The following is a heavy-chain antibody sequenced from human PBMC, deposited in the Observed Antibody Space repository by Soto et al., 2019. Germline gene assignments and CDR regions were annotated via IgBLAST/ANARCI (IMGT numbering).Heavy chain of an antibody. J-gene: IGHJ6*02. CDR2: IYHSGST. CDR1: GGSISSGGYS. D-gene: IGHD2-2*01. Sequence: PSETLSLTCAVSGGSISSGGYSWSWIRQPPGKGLEWIGYIYHSGSTYYNPSLKSRVTISVDRSKNQFSLKLSSVTAADTAVYYCAREYCSSTSCYFLGSGYYYGMDVWGQGTTVTVSS. V-gene: IGHV4-30-2*01. CDR3: AREYCSSTSCYFLGSGYYYGMDV.